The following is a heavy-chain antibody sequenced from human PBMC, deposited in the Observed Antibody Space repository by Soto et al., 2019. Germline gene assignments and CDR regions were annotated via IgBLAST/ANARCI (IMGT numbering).Heavy chain of an antibody. CDR1: GGTFSSYA. Sequence: QVQLVQSGAEVKKPGSSVKVSCKASGGTFSSYAISWVRQAPGQGLEWMGGIIPIFGTANYAQKFQGRDTIPEDESTSTAYMELSSLGSEDTAVYYCARDGSGYYDSSGYRTTFDPWGQGTLVTVSS. V-gene: IGHV1-69*12. CDR2: IIPIFGTA. J-gene: IGHJ5*02. CDR3: ARDGSGYYDSSGYRTTFDP. D-gene: IGHD3-22*01.